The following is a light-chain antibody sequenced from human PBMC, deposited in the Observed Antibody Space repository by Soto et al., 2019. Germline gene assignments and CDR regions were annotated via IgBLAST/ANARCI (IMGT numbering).Light chain of an antibody. CDR2: GNN. Sequence: QSVLTQPPSVSGAPGQRVTISCTGSSSNTGAGYDVHWYQQLPGTAPELLIYGNNNRPSGVPDRFSGSKSGTSASLAITGLQAEDEADYYCQSYDISLSGSVFGGGTKLTGL. CDR1: SSNTGAGYD. V-gene: IGLV1-40*01. J-gene: IGLJ2*01. CDR3: QSYDISLSGSV.